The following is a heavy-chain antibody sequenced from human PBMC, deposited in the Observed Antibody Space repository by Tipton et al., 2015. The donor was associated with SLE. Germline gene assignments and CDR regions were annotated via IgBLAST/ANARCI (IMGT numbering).Heavy chain of an antibody. CDR3: ARKGASWYNDNWFDP. Sequence: TLSLTCTVSGGSLRTQYWSWIRQPPGKGLEWIGYIFYSGVTNYNPSLKSRVTISLDTSKNEISLKLSSVTAADTAVYFCARKGASWYNDNWFDPWGQGTLVTVSS. CDR2: IFYSGVT. CDR1: GGSLRTQY. V-gene: IGHV4-59*11. J-gene: IGHJ5*02. D-gene: IGHD6-13*01.